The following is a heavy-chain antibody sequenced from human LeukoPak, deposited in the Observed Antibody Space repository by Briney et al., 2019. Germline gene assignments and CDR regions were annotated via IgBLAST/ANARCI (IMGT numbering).Heavy chain of an antibody. Sequence: GGSLRLSCAASGFTFSSYAMHWVRQAPGKGLVWVSHINSDGSSKNYADSVKGRFTISRDNAKKTLYLQMNSLRAEDTAVYYCARPGSAPYFFWGQGTLVTVSS. CDR3: ARPGSAPYFF. V-gene: IGHV3-74*01. D-gene: IGHD1-14*01. J-gene: IGHJ4*02. CDR1: GFTFSSYA. CDR2: INSDGSSK.